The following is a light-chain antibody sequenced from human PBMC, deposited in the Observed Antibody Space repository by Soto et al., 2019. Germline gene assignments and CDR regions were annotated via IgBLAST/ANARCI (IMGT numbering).Light chain of an antibody. CDR3: CSYAGNGAWV. CDR2: EVS. J-gene: IGLJ3*02. V-gene: IGLV2-23*02. CDR1: SGDVGNYDL. Sequence: QSVLTQPASVSGSPGQSITISCSGSSGDVGNYDLVSWYQQIPGKAPQLMIFEVSRRPSRVSDRFSGSKSGNTASLTISGLQAEDEGDFHCCSYAGNGAWVFGGGTKLTVL.